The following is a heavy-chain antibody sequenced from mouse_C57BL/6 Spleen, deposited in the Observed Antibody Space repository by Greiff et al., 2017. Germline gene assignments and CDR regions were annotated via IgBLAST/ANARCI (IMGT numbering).Heavy chain of an antibody. V-gene: IGHV1-7*01. CDR1: GYTFTSYW. CDR3: ARGGDYGFAY. CDR2: INPSSGYT. J-gene: IGHJ3*01. D-gene: IGHD1-1*01. Sequence: QVQLQQSGAELAKPGASVKLSCKASGYTFTSYWMHWVKQRPGQGLEWIGYINPSSGYTKYNQKFKDKATLTADKSPSTAYMQLSSLTYEDSAGECWARGGDYGFAYWGQGTLVTVSA.